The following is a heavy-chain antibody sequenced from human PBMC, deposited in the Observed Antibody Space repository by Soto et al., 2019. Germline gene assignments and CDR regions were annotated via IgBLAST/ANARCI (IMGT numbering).Heavy chain of an antibody. D-gene: IGHD1-1*01. J-gene: IGHJ4*02. CDR2: IYYSGST. V-gene: IGHV4-61*01. CDR3: ARGTPTDWNVQYFDY. Sequence: SETLSLTCTVSGGSVSSGSYYWTWIRQPPGKGLEWIGYIYYSGSTNYNPSLKSRVTISLDTSKNRFSLKLSSVTAADTAVYYCARGTPTDWNVQYFDYWGQGTLVTVSS. CDR1: GGSVSSGSYY.